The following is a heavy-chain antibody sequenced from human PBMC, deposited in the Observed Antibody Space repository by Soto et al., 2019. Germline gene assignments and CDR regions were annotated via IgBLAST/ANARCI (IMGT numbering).Heavy chain of an antibody. CDR3: AKNPHNGVRYCMDV. V-gene: IGHV3-23*01. CDR2: ITGSGSST. Sequence: EVQILESGGGLAQPGGSLRLSCAASGFTFNTYTMSWVRQAPGKGLEWVSSITGSGSSTYYADSVKGRFTISRDNSKTTLYLQMNSLRADDTAVYYCAKNPHNGVRYCMDVWGQGTTVTVSS. CDR1: GFTFNTYT. J-gene: IGHJ6*02. D-gene: IGHD2-8*01.